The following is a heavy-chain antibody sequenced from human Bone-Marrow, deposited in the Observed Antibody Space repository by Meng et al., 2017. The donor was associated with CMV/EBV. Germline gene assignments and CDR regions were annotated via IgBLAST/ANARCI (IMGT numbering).Heavy chain of an antibody. Sequence: SETLSLTCTVSGGSISSGDYYWSWIRQPPGKGLEWIGYIYYSGSTYYNPSLKSRVTISVDTSKNQFSLKLSSVTAADTAVYYCARADFWSPNPLEAWGQGNLVTVSS. CDR3: ARADFWSPNPLEA. J-gene: IGHJ5*02. CDR2: IYYSGST. V-gene: IGHV4-30-4*08. D-gene: IGHD3-3*01. CDR1: GGSISSGDYY.